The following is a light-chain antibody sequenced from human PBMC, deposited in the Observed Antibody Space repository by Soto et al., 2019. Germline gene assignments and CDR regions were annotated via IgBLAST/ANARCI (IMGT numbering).Light chain of an antibody. J-gene: IGLJ1*01. Sequence: QASLTKPPSSSGSPGQAVAISCTGTSSDVGCYNYVSWYQQHPGKAPKLMIYEVNKRPSGVPDRFSGSKSGNTASLTVSGLQAEDEADYYCSSYAGSSNVFGTGTKVTGL. CDR2: EVN. CDR1: SSDVGCYNY. CDR3: SSYAGSSNV. V-gene: IGLV2-8*01.